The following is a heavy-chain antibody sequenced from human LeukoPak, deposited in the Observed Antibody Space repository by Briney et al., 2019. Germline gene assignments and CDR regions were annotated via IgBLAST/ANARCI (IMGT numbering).Heavy chain of an antibody. Sequence: SETLSLTCTVSGGSISSYYWSWLRQPPGKGLEWIGYIYYSGSTNYNPSLKSRVTISVDTSKNQFSLKLSSVTAADTAVYYCAREAGGKLDYWGQGTLVTVSS. J-gene: IGHJ4*02. CDR2: IYYSGST. D-gene: IGHD3-16*01. CDR1: GGSISSYY. V-gene: IGHV4-59*01. CDR3: AREAGGKLDY.